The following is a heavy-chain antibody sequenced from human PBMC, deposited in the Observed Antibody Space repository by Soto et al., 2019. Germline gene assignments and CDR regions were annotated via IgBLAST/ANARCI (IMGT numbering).Heavy chain of an antibody. CDR1: GFTFNTYV. J-gene: IGHJ4*02. CDR2: MWYDESKK. Sequence: PGGSLRLSCAAPGFTFNTYVMHWVRQAPGKGLEWLALMWYDESKKYYGDSVRGRFTISRDNSWDTLYLQMNSPRAEDTAVYYCARGARDFDYWGQGTLVTVSS. V-gene: IGHV3-33*01. CDR3: ARGARDFDY. D-gene: IGHD3-16*01.